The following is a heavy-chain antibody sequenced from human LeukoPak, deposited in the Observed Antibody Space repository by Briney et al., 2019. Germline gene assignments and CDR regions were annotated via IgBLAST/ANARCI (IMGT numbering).Heavy chain of an antibody. J-gene: IGHJ4*02. CDR2: MNPNSGNT. V-gene: IGHV1-8*01. D-gene: IGHD3-22*01. Sequence: ASVKVSCKDSGYTFTSYDINWVRQATGQGLEWMGWMNPNSGNTGYAQKFQGRVTMTRNTSISTAYMELSSLRSEDTAVYYCARDRTRSYDSSGRFGYWGQGTLVTVSS. CDR1: GYTFTSYD. CDR3: ARDRTRSYDSSGRFGY.